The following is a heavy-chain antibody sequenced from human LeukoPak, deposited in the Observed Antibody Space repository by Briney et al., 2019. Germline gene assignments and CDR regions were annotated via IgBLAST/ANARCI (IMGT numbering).Heavy chain of an antibody. V-gene: IGHV1-3*01. CDR1: GYILSRYA. CDR2: IYAGNGNV. J-gene: IGHJ4*02. CDR3: AREVAI. Sequence: VASVKVSCKASGYILSRYAMNWVRQAPGQRPEWMGCIYAGNGNVKYSQNFQGRVTITRDTSASTAYMELSSLRSEDTAVYYCAREVAIWGQGTLVTVSS. D-gene: IGHD2-15*01.